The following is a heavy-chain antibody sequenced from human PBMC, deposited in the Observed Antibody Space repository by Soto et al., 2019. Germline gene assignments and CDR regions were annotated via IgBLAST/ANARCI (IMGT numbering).Heavy chain of an antibody. CDR1: VGSISSDHW. CDR3: ARTRSIAVRPFDY. CDR2: IHGCGTT. J-gene: IGHJ4*02. Sequence: QVQLQESGPGLVKPSGTLSLTCSVSVGSISSDHWWTWVRQTPGKGLEWVGEIHGCGTTNYNPCLRSRVRMSADKPRNQFSLILNSVTAADTAVYYCARTRSIAVRPFDYWGQGILVTVSS. D-gene: IGHD6-6*01. V-gene: IGHV4-4*02.